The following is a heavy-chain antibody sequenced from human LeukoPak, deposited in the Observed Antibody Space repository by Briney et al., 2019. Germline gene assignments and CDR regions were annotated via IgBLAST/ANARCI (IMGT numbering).Heavy chain of an antibody. J-gene: IGHJ4*02. CDR1: GGSISSYY. D-gene: IGHD3-22*01. Sequence: SETLSLTCTVSGGSISSYYWSWIRQPPGKGLEWIGYIYYSGSTNYNPSLKSRDTISVDTSKNQFSLKLSSVTAADTAVYYCARVDKNYYDSSGLWYFDYWGQGTLVTVSS. CDR2: IYYSGST. CDR3: ARVDKNYYDSSGLWYFDY. V-gene: IGHV4-59*01.